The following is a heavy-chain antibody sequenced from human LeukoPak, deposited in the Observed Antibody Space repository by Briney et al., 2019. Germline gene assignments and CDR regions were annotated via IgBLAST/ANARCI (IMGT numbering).Heavy chain of an antibody. CDR3: ARSGDYYYMDV. Sequence: ASVKVSCKASGYTFTSYGISWVRQATGQGLEWMGWMNPNSGNTGYAQKFQGRVTMTRNTSISTAYMELSSLRSEDTAVYYCARSGDYYYMDVWGKGTTVTISS. CDR1: GYTFTSYG. J-gene: IGHJ6*03. D-gene: IGHD7-27*01. CDR2: MNPNSGNT. V-gene: IGHV1-8*02.